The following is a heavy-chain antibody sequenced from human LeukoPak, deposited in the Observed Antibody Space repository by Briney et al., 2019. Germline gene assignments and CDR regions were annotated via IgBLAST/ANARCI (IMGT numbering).Heavy chain of an antibody. V-gene: IGHV3-9*01. CDR2: ISWNSGRT. Sequence: PGRSLRLSCAASGFTFDDYAMHWVRQAPGKGLEWVAGISWNSGRTGYADSVKGRFTISRDSAKNSLYLQMNSLRAEDTALYYCAKAGDGSGSYYEFWGQGTLVTVSS. D-gene: IGHD3-10*01. J-gene: IGHJ4*02. CDR3: AKAGDGSGSYYEF. CDR1: GFTFDDYA.